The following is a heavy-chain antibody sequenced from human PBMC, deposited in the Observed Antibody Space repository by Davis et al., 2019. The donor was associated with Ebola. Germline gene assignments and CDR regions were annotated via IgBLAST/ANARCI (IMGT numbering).Heavy chain of an antibody. Sequence: SVKVSCKASGGTFSSYAISWVRQAPGQGLEWMGRIIPILGIANYAQKFQGRVTFTADKSTSTAYMELSSLRSEDTAVYYCARAPDRGQYNWFDPWGQGTLVTVSS. CDR3: ARAPDRGQYNWFDP. V-gene: IGHV1-69*04. CDR1: GGTFSSYA. D-gene: IGHD2-15*01. CDR2: IIPILGIA. J-gene: IGHJ5*02.